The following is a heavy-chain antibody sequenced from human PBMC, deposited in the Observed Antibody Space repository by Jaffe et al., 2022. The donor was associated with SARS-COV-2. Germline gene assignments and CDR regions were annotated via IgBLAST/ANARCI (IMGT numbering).Heavy chain of an antibody. V-gene: IGHV1-3*01. D-gene: IGHD6-19*01. J-gene: IGHJ1*01. CDR3: ARGPGIAVPGKYLQY. CDR2: INGDSGNT. Sequence: QVHHVQSGTEVKKPGASVKVSCKASGYSLTTYALHWVRQAPGEGLEWMGWINGDSGNTVYSQRFQGRVTITRDTSASIIWMELSSLRSEDTAFYYCARGPGIAVPGKYLQYWGQGTLVIVSS. CDR1: GYSLTTYA.